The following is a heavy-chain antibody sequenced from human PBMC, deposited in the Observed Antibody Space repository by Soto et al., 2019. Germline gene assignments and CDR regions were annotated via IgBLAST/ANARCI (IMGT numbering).Heavy chain of an antibody. D-gene: IGHD6-13*01. J-gene: IGHJ4*02. CDR1: GGTFSTYA. CDR2: IMPILRTT. Sequence: ASVKVSCKASGGTFSTYAISWVRQAPGQGPEWMGGIMPILRTTYYAQKFQGRVTITAGESTSTAYMELSSLTSDDTALYYCARGGYSSSWRFDYWGQGTLVTVSS. CDR3: ARGGYSSSWRFDY. V-gene: IGHV1-69*13.